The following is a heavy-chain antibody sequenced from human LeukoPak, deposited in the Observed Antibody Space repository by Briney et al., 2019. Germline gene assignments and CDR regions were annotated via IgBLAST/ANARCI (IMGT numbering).Heavy chain of an antibody. D-gene: IGHD7-27*01. V-gene: IGHV3-21*01. CDR2: ISSSSLYI. CDR1: GFTFSRHS. Sequence: GGSLRLSCGASGFTFSRHSMNWVRQAPGKGLEWVSSISSSSLYIYYADSVKGRFTISRDNAKNSLYLQMNSLRAEDTAVYYCGRGHWGLDYWGQGTLVTVSS. CDR3: GRGHWGLDY. J-gene: IGHJ4*02.